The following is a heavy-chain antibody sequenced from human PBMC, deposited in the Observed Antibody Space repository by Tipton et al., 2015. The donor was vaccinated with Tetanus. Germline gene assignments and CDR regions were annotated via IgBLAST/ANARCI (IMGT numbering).Heavy chain of an antibody. CDR2: ISSSSVNI. CDR3: ARDRCCGYSFDY. D-gene: IGHD2-15*01. J-gene: IGHJ4*02. V-gene: IGHV3-9*01. CDR1: GFTFDDYA. Sequence: LRLSCAASGFTFDDYAMHWVRQAPGKGLEWVSGISSSSVNIHYADSLKGRFTISRDNAKNSLYLQMNSLRAEDTAVYYCARDRCCGYSFDYWGQGTLFTVSS.